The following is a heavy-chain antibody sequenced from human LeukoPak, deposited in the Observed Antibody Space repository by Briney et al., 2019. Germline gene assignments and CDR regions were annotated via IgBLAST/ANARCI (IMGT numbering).Heavy chain of an antibody. J-gene: IGHJ6*02. D-gene: IGHD3-22*01. CDR2: INHSGST. CDR3: ARGREVKSSYYYDSSGYYSYYYGMDV. CDR1: GGSLSSGGYY. V-gene: IGHV4-34*01. Sequence: SQTLSLTCAVSGGSLSSGGYYWSWIRQPPGTGLEWIGEINHSGSTNYNPSLKSRVTISVDTSKNQFSLKLSSVTAADTAVYYCARGREVKSSYYYDSSGYYSYYYGMDVWGQGTTVTVSS.